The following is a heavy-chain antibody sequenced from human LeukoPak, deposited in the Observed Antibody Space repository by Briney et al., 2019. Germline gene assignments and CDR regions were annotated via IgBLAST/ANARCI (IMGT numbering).Heavy chain of an antibody. J-gene: IGHJ5*02. CDR1: NYTFTNYG. Sequence: GASVKVSCKTSNYTFTNYGMSWVRQAPGQGLEWMGWISAYTGITSYAQKFQGRVTMTTDTSTSTAYMELRSLRSDDTAVYYCARDLIYTSSWYDHWGQGTLVTASS. CDR3: ARDLIYTSSWYDH. CDR2: ISAYTGIT. D-gene: IGHD3-9*01. V-gene: IGHV1-18*01.